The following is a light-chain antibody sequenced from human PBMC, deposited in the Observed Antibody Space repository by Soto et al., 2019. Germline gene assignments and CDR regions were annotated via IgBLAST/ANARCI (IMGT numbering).Light chain of an antibody. CDR1: QTVSSNY. V-gene: IGKV3-20*01. CDR3: QQYGSSPTIT. J-gene: IGKJ5*01. Sequence: EIVLTQSPGTLSLSPVERATLSCMASQTVSSNYLAWYQQKPGQAPRFLIYGASSRATGIPDRFSGSGSGTDFTLTISRLEPEDFAVYYCQQYGSSPTITFGQGTRLEIK. CDR2: GAS.